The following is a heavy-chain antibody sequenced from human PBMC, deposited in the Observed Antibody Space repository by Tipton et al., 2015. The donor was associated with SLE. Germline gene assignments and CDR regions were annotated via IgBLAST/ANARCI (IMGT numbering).Heavy chain of an antibody. CDR1: GGSISGYY. CDR3: ANDYGGSRGYDNCFDP. V-gene: IGHV4-59*01. D-gene: IGHD5-12*01. Sequence: TLSLTCTVSGGSISGYYWSWIRQPPGKGLEWIAYIHSSGSTNYNPSLKSRVTISADPSKKQFSLKVSSGTAADSAVYYCANDYGGSRGYDNCFDPWGQGILVTVSS. CDR2: IHSSGST. J-gene: IGHJ5*02.